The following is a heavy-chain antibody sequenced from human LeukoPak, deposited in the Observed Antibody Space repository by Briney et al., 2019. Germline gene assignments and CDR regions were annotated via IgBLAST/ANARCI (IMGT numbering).Heavy chain of an antibody. Sequence: GGSLRLSCGASGFTFSSSALHWVRQGPGKGLEWVAYIAHHGNNKYYADSVKGRFTISRDNSKGSLYLQMNSLRADDTAVYYCAKDGSWSCTDWGQGTLVRVSS. CDR1: GFTFSSSA. CDR2: IAHHGNNK. J-gene: IGHJ4*02. D-gene: IGHD2-8*02. V-gene: IGHV3-30*02. CDR3: AKDGSWSCTD.